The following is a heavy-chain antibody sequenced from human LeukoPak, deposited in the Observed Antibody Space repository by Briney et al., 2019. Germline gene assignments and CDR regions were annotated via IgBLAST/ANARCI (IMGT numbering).Heavy chain of an antibody. CDR3: ARDPYYYDSSGYSDY. CDR2: INPNSGGP. V-gene: IGHV1-2*06. J-gene: IGHJ4*02. CDR1: GYTFTGYC. D-gene: IGHD3-22*01. Sequence: ASVKVSCKASGYTFTGYCMHWVRQAPGQGLEWMGRINPNSGGPNYAQKFQGRVTTTRDTSISTAYMELSRLRSDDTAVYYCARDPYYYDSSGYSDYWGQGTLVTVSS.